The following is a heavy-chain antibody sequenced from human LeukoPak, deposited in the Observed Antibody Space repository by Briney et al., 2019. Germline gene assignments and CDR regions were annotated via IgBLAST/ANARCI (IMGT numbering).Heavy chain of an antibody. Sequence: QPGGSLRLSCAASGFTVSSNYMSWVRQAPGKGLEWVSVIYSGGSTYYADSVKGRFTISRDNSKNTLYLQMNSLRAEDTAVYYCARAGATVTTNYFDPWGQGTLVTVSS. J-gene: IGHJ5*02. CDR1: GFTVSSNY. D-gene: IGHD4-11*01. CDR3: ARAGATVTTNYFDP. CDR2: IYSGGST. V-gene: IGHV3-53*01.